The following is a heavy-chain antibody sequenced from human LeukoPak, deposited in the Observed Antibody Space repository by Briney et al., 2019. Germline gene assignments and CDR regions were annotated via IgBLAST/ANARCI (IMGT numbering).Heavy chain of an antibody. J-gene: IGHJ4*02. CDR3: ARARGSWYYFDY. Sequence: SSETLSLTCTVSGGSISSYYWSWIRQPPGKGLEWIGYIYYSGNTNYNPSLKSRVTISVDTSKNQFSLKLTSVTAADTAIYYCARARGSWYYFDYWGQGTLVTVSS. D-gene: IGHD6-13*01. CDR2: IYYSGNT. CDR1: GGSISSYY. V-gene: IGHV4-59*01.